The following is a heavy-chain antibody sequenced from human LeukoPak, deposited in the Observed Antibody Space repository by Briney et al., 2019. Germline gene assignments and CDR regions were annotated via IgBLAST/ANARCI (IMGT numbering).Heavy chain of an antibody. J-gene: IGHJ4*02. CDR2: INPNSGGT. CDR1: GYTFSDYY. Sequence: ASVKVSCKASGYTFSDYYIHWVRQAPGQGLEWMGWINPNSGGTNYAQKFQGRVTMTRDTSISTAYMELSRLRSDDTAVYCCARGDGYNYGYWGQGTLVTVSS. V-gene: IGHV1-2*02. CDR3: ARGDGYNYGY. D-gene: IGHD5-24*01.